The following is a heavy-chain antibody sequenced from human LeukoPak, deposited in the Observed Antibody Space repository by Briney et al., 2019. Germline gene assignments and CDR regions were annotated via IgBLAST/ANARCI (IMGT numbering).Heavy chain of an antibody. Sequence: PSETLSLTCTVSGGSISSYYWSWIRQPPGKGLEWIGYIYYSGSTNYNPSLKSRVTISVDTSKNQFSLKLSSVTAADTAVYYCASEWKLQYWGQGTLVTVSS. CDR2: IYYSGST. CDR3: ASEWKLQY. J-gene: IGHJ4*02. D-gene: IGHD1-26*01. V-gene: IGHV4-59*01. CDR1: GGSISSYY.